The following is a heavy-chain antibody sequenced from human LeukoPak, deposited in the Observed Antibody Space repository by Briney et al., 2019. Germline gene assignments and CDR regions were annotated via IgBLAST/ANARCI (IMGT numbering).Heavy chain of an antibody. CDR1: GGSISSYY. J-gene: IGHJ5*02. Sequence: PSETLSLTCTVSGGSISSYYWSWIRQPPGKGLEWIGYIYYSGSTNYNPSLKSRVTISVDTSKNQFSLKLSSVTAADTAVCYCARVFSYPLRAPFDPWGQGTLVTVSS. CDR2: IYYSGST. CDR3: ARVFSYPLRAPFDP. D-gene: IGHD3-3*01. V-gene: IGHV4-59*01.